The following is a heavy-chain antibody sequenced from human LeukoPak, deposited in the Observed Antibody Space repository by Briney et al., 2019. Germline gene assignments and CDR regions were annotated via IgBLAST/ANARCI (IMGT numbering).Heavy chain of an antibody. CDR2: IYSGGST. CDR1: GFTVSSNY. D-gene: IGHD2-15*01. CDR3: ARDPRGYCSGGSCLPGYGMDV. V-gene: IGHV3-66*01. Sequence: PGGSLRLSSAASGFTVSSNYMSWVRQAPGKGLEWVSVIYSGGSTYYADSVKGRFTISRDNSKNTLYLQMNSLRAEDTAVYYCARDPRGYCSGGSCLPGYGMDVWGQGTTVTVSS. J-gene: IGHJ6*02.